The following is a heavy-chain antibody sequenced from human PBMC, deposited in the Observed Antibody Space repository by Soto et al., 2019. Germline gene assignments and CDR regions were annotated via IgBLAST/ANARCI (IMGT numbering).Heavy chain of an antibody. V-gene: IGHV3-30*18. J-gene: IGHJ4*02. CDR1: GFTFSSYG. Sequence: QVQLVESGGGVVQPGRSLRLSCAASGFTFSSYGMHWVRQAPGKGLEWVAVISYDGSNKYYADSVKGRFTISRDNSKNTLYLQMNCLRAEDTAVYYCAKDRGSSGYRGGDYRGQGTLVTVSS. CDR3: AKDRGSSGYRGGDY. D-gene: IGHD3-22*01. CDR2: ISYDGSNK.